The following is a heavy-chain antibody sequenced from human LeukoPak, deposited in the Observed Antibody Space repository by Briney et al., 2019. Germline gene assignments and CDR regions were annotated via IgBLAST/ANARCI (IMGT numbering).Heavy chain of an antibody. J-gene: IGHJ4*02. Sequence: SETLSLTCTVSGGSISSSSYYWGWLRQPPGKGLEWIVSIYYSGSTYYNPSLKSRVTISVDTSKNQFSLKLSSVTAADSAVYYCARHPEYCGGDCSIDYWGQGTLVTVSS. V-gene: IGHV4-39*01. CDR1: GGSISSSSYY. CDR3: ARHPEYCGGDCSIDY. CDR2: IYYSGST. D-gene: IGHD2-21*02.